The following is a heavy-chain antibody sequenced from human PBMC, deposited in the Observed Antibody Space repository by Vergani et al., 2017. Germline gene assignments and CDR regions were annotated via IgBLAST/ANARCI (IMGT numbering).Heavy chain of an antibody. J-gene: IGHJ6*03. CDR3: ARAWLPFYAFYMDV. CDR2: IYHTGTT. Sequence: QVQLQESGPGLVKPSQTLSLTCTVSGDSIRSGVYYWGWIRQHPGQGLEWIGYIYHTGTTYYNPSLRGRINISVDTSKNQLSLKLTSVTAADTAVYFCARAWLPFYAFYMDVWVKGITVTVSS. CDR1: GDSIRSGVYY. V-gene: IGHV4-31*03. D-gene: IGHD2/OR15-2a*01.